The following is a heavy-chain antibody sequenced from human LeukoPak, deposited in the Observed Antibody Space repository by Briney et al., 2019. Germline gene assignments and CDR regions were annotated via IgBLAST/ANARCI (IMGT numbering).Heavy chain of an antibody. CDR3: AKAPVTTCRGAFCYPFDY. J-gene: IGHJ4*02. CDR1: GFTFSSYG. Sequence: GGSLRLSCAASGFTFSSYGMSWVRQAPGKGLEWVSAISGSGSSTYYAASVKGRFTISRDNSKNTLYLQMNSLRAEDTAVYYCAKAPVTTCRGAFCYPFDYWGLGTLVTVSS. V-gene: IGHV3-23*01. D-gene: IGHD2-15*01. CDR2: ISGSGSST.